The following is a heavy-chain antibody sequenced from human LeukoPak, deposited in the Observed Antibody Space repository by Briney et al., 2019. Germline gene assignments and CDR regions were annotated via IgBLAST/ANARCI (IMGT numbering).Heavy chain of an antibody. CDR1: GFTFSRNW. V-gene: IGHV3-7*01. CDR2: IKEDGSEE. J-gene: IGHJ6*02. D-gene: IGHD1-7*01. Sequence: GGSLRLSCAASGFTFSRNWMSWVRQTPGKGLEWVANIKEDGSEEHYMDSVKGRFTISRDNAKNSLYLEMNSLRAEDTAVYYCASNWNYVRGYGMDVWGQGTTVIVSS. CDR3: ASNWNYVRGYGMDV.